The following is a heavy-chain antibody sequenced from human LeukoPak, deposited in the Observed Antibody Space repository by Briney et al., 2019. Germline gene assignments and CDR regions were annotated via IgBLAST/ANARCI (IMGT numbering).Heavy chain of an antibody. CDR1: GFTFSDYY. V-gene: IGHV3-11*04. J-gene: IGHJ4*02. D-gene: IGHD3-10*01. Sequence: GGSLRLSCAASGFTFSDYYMSWIRQAPGKGLEWVSYISSNGSTIYYADSVKGRFTISRDNAKNSLYLQMKSLRAEDTAVYYCARRNYYGSGSYPGYFDYWGQGTLVTVSS. CDR3: ARRNYYGSGSYPGYFDY. CDR2: ISSNGSTI.